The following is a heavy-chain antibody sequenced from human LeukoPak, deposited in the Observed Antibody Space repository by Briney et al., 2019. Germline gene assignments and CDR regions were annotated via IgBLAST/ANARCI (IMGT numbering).Heavy chain of an antibody. Sequence: MSSETLSLTCAVSGGSISSGGYSWSWIRQPPGKGLEWIGYIYYSGSTYYNPSLKSRVTISVDTSKNQFSLKLSSVTAADTAVYYCARAKNKTGWWLWSDNWFDPWGQGTLVTVSS. D-gene: IGHD5-18*01. CDR1: GGSISSGGYS. J-gene: IGHJ5*02. CDR2: IYYSGST. V-gene: IGHV4-30-4*07. CDR3: ARAKNKTGWWLWSDNWFDP.